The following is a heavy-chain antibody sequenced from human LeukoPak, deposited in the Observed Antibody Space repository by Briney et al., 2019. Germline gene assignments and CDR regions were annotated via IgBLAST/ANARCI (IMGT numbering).Heavy chain of an antibody. Sequence: SETLSLTCTVSGGSISSYYWSWIRQPPGKGLEWIGSIYYSGTTYYSPSLKSRVTISVDTSKNQFSLKLNSVTATDTAVYYCASQGGCSSGACFSRIDYWGQGALVTVSS. D-gene: IGHD2-15*01. CDR1: GGSISSYY. J-gene: IGHJ4*02. CDR2: IYYSGTT. V-gene: IGHV4-59*05. CDR3: ASQGGCSSGACFSRIDY.